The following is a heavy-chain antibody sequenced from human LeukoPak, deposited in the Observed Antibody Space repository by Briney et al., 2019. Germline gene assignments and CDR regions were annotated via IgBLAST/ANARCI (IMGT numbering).Heavy chain of an antibody. J-gene: IGHJ5*02. CDR3: ARDEDYDFWSGYPRPAPRGVS. D-gene: IGHD3-3*01. V-gene: IGHV4-30-2*01. CDR2: IYHSGST. CDR1: GGSISSGGYY. Sequence: SETLSLTCTVSGGSISSGGYYWSWIRQPPGKGLEWIGYIYHSGSTYYNPSLKSRVTISVDRSKNQFSLKLSSVTAADTAVYYCARDEDYDFWSGYPRPAPRGVSWGQGTLVTVSS.